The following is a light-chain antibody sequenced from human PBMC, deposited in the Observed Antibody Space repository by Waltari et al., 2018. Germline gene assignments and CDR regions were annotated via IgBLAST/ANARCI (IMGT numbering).Light chain of an antibody. Sequence: EIVLTQSPATLSLSPGERATLSCRASQSVSTYLAWYQHKPGQAPSLLIYDISNRAAGAPARFSGSGSGTDFTLTISSLEPEDVAIYYCQQRSTWPLTFGPGTKV. J-gene: IGKJ3*01. V-gene: IGKV3-11*01. CDR3: QQRSTWPLT. CDR1: QSVSTY. CDR2: DIS.